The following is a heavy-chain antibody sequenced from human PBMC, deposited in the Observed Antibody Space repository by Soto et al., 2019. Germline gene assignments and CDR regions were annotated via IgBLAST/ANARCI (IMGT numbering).Heavy chain of an antibody. V-gene: IGHV4-31*03. CDR2: IYYSGST. CDR1: GGSVSSCAYY. Sequence: QVQLQESDAGLVKASQTLSLTCTVSGGSVSSCAYYWTWIRQRPGKVLEWIGYIYYSGSTYYSPSLKRRLSISRDTSTNQFSLRPSSVTAADTAMYYCARDRLRAVYAFDILGQGTMVTVSS. D-gene: IGHD5-12*01. CDR3: ARDRLRAVYAFDI. J-gene: IGHJ3*02.